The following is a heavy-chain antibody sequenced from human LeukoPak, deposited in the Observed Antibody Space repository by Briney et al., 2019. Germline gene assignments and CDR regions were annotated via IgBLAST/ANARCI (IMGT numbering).Heavy chain of an antibody. J-gene: IGHJ4*02. CDR1: GFTFSSYW. D-gene: IGHD3-10*01. V-gene: IGHV3-74*01. CDR2: INSDGSST. CDR3: ARDGAARVSGSFGD. Sequence: GGSLRLSCAASGFTFSSYWMHWVRQAPGKGLVWVSRINSDGSSTSYADSVKGRFTISRDNAKKSLYLQVNSLRAEDTAVYYCARDGAARVSGSFGDWGQGTLVTVSS.